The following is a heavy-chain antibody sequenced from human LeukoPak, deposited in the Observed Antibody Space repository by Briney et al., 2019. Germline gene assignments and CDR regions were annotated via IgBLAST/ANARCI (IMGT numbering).Heavy chain of an antibody. CDR2: IIPILGIA. J-gene: IGHJ4*02. CDR3: ARTVERGYYFDY. CDR1: GGTXSSYA. V-gene: IGHV1-69*04. Sequence: ASVKVSCKASGGTXSSYAISWVRQAPGQGLEWMGRIIPILGIANYAQKFQGRVTITADKSTSTAYMELSSLRSEDTAVYYCARTVERGYYFDYWGQGTLVTVSS. D-gene: IGHD3-16*01.